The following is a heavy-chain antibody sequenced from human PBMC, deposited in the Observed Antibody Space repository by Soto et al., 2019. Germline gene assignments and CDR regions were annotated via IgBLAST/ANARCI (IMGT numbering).Heavy chain of an antibody. CDR2: VYHSGST. J-gene: IGHJ4*03. V-gene: IGHV4-31*03. Sequence: QVQLQESSPGLVKPSQTLSLTCSVSGDSIRGGGHYWNWIRQFPGKGLEWIGYVYHSGSTHYNPSLRGRLSISIDTSKNQFSLRLISVPAADTALYYCARDTGLAPTVWGYWGHGTQVTVSS. CDR3: ARDTGLAPTVWGY. D-gene: IGHD7-27*01. CDR1: GDSIRGGGHY.